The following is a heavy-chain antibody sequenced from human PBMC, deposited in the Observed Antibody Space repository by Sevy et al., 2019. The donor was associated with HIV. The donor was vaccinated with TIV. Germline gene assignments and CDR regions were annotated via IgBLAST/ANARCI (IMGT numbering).Heavy chain of an antibody. CDR2: ISYDGSSK. D-gene: IGHD2-15*01. V-gene: IGHV3-30-3*01. J-gene: IGHJ4*02. CDR1: GFSVSSHA. CDR3: SRDAGYSVGWYPSDY. Sequence: GGSLRLSCAASGFSVSSHAMHWVRQAPGKGLEWVALISYDGSSKYYSDSVKGRLTISRDNSKNTLYLQMNSLRPEDTALYYCSRDAGYSVGWYPSDYWGQGTLVTASS.